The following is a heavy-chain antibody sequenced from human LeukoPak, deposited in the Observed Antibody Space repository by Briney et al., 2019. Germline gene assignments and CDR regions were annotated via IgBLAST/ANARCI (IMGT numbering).Heavy chain of an antibody. D-gene: IGHD7-27*01. CDR3: ARVELGNSWFDP. CDR1: GGSISSYY. V-gene: IGHV4-59*01. Sequence: SETLSLTCTVSGGSISSYYWSWIRQPPGKGLEWIGYIYYSGSTNYNPSLKSRVTISVDTSKNQFSLKLSSVTAADTAVYYCARVELGNSWFDPWGQGILVTVSS. CDR2: IYYSGST. J-gene: IGHJ5*02.